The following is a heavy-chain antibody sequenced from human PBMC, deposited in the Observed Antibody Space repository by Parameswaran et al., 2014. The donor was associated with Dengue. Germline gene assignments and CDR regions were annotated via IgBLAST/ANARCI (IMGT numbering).Heavy chain of an antibody. CDR3: AREGRISHGMDV. D-gene: IGHD2-15*01. Sequence: ASVKVSCKASGYSFTNYGVTWVRQAPGQGLEWMGWISGYNGHTNYAQKFQGRVTMTTDTSTTTAYMELRGLRSDDTAVYYCAREGRISHGMDVWGQGTTVTVSS. CDR2: ISGYNGHT. V-gene: IGHV1-18*01. J-gene: IGHJ6*02. CDR1: GYSFTNYG.